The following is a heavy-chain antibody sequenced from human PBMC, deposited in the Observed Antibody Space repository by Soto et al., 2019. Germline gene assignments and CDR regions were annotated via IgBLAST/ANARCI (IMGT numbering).Heavy chain of an antibody. CDR1: GYIFTTYS. CDR2: VDPRDGST. D-gene: IGHD6-25*01. Sequence: QVQLVQSGAEMKRPGASVILSCKASGYIFTTYSIHWVRQTAGQGLEWMAKVDPRDGSTGYAQKFRGRVSMAWDPSTGTVSMEVSSLTSDDTATYYCARVRSSGREFDYWGQGTQVTVSS. V-gene: IGHV1-46*01. CDR3: ARVRSSGREFDY. J-gene: IGHJ4*02.